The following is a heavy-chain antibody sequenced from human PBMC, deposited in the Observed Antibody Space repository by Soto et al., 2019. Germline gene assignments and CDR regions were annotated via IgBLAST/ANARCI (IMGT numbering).Heavy chain of an antibody. CDR1: GYTLSNYA. CDR2: INAGNGNT. Sequence: ASVKVSCKASGYTLSNYAMQWVRQAPGQRLEWMGWINAGNGNTKYSQKFQGRVTITRDTSASTAYMELSSLRSEDTAVYYCARSIVVVTAADYWGQGTLVTVSS. CDR3: ARSIVVVTAADY. V-gene: IGHV1-3*01. J-gene: IGHJ4*02. D-gene: IGHD2-21*02.